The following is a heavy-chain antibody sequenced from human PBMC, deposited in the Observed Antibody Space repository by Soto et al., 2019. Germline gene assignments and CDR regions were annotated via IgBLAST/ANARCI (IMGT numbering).Heavy chain of an antibody. Sequence: ASVKVSCKVSGYTLTDLSMHWVRQAPGKGLEWMGGFDPEDGETIYAQKFQGRVTMTEDTSTDTAYMELSSLRSEDTAVYYCATKGRWYVGYYYYGMDVWGQGTTVTVSS. D-gene: IGHD6-13*01. CDR2: FDPEDGET. J-gene: IGHJ6*02. CDR3: ATKGRWYVGYYYYGMDV. CDR1: GYTLTDLS. V-gene: IGHV1-24*01.